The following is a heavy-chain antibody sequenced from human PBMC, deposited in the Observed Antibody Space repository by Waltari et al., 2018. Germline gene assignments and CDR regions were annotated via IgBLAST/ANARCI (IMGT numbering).Heavy chain of an antibody. V-gene: IGHV3-21*01. CDR3: AREPIAPPGFDP. Sequence: EVQLVESGGGLVKPGGSLRLSCAASGFTFSSYSMNWVRQAPGKGLEWVSSISSSSSYIYYADSVKGRFTISRDNAKNSLYLQMNSLRAEDTAVYYCAREPIAPPGFDPWGQGTLVTVSS. J-gene: IGHJ5*02. CDR1: GFTFSSYS. CDR2: ISSSSSYI. D-gene: IGHD6-13*01.